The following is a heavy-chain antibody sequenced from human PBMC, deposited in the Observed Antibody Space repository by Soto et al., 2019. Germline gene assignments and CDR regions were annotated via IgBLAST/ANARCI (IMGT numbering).Heavy chain of an antibody. CDR1: GGSISSSNW. D-gene: IGHD2-2*02. CDR3: ARTIVVVPAAIRGWFDP. J-gene: IGHJ5*02. Sequence: SETLSLTCAVSGGSISSSNWGSWVRQPPGKGLEWIGEIYHSGSTNYNPSLKSRVTISVDKSKNQFSLKLSSVTAADTAVYYCARTIVVVPAAIRGWFDPWGQGTRVTVS. V-gene: IGHV4-4*02. CDR2: IYHSGST.